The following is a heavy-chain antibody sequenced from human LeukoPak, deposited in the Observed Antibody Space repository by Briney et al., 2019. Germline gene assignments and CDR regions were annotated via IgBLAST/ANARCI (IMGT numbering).Heavy chain of an antibody. CDR3: TTLSGRYYYYYNYMDV. D-gene: IGHD6-19*01. CDR1: EFTFINAW. CDR2: IKSKSDGGTT. Sequence: GGSLRLSCETSEFTFINAWMSWVRQAPGKGLEWVGLIKSKSDGGTTEYAAPVKGRFTISRDDSKHTLYLQMNSLKSEDTAVYYCTTLSGRYYYYYNYMDVWGKGTTVTISS. V-gene: IGHV3-15*01. J-gene: IGHJ6*03.